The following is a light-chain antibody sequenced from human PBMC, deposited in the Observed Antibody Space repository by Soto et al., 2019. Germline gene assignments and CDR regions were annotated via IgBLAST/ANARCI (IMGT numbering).Light chain of an antibody. V-gene: IGLV2-14*01. J-gene: IGLJ3*02. Sequence: QSALTQPASVSGSPGQSITISCTGNSSDFVSWYQQYPGKAPKLIIYEVNNRPSGVSNRFSGSKSGNTASLTISGLQAEDEADYYCASYTSTSRVFGGGTKLTVL. CDR1: SSDFV. CDR3: ASYTSTSRV. CDR2: EVN.